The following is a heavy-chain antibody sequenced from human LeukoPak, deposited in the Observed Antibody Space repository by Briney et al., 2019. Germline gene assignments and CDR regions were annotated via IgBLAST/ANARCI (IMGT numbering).Heavy chain of an antibody. Sequence: SETLSLTCTVSGGSISSSSYYWGWIRQPPGKGLEWIGSIYYSGSTYYNPSLTSRVTISVDTSKNQFSLKLSSVTAADTAVYYCARGAVAGPAPFDYWGQGTLVTVSS. CDR2: IYYSGST. V-gene: IGHV4-39*07. CDR3: ARGAVAGPAPFDY. CDR1: GGSISSSSYY. D-gene: IGHD6-19*01. J-gene: IGHJ4*02.